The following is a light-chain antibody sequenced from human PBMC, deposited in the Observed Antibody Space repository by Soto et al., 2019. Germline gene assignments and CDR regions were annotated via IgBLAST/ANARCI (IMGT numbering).Light chain of an antibody. J-gene: IGKJ1*01. CDR3: QQRSNSWT. CDR1: QSVSRY. V-gene: IGKV3-11*01. Sequence: EIVLTQSPATLSLSPGERATLSCRASQSVSRYLAWYQQKPGQAPRLLIYDASNRATGIPARFSGSGSGTVFTLTISSLESEDFAVYYCQQRSNSWTFGQGTKVEIK. CDR2: DAS.